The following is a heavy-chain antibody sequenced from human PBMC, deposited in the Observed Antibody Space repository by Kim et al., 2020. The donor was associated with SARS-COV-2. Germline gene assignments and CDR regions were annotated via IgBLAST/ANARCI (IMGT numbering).Heavy chain of an antibody. CDR1: GGSISSSSYY. D-gene: IGHD3-22*01. CDR2: IYYSGST. Sequence: SETLSLTCTVSGGSISSSSYYWGWIRQPPGKGLEWIGSIYYSGSTYYNPSLKSRVTISVDTSKNQFSLKLSSVTAADTAVYYCARWLSTAYWGQGTLVT. CDR3: ARWLSTAY. V-gene: IGHV4-39*01. J-gene: IGHJ4*02.